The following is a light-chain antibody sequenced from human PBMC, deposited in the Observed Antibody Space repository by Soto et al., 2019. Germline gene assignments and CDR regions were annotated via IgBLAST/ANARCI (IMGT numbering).Light chain of an antibody. CDR2: ENH. CDR1: SSNIESNY. Sequence: QSLLTQPPSVSAAPGQKVPISCSGRSSNIESNYVSWFQQLPRTAPNPLIKENHKRLSGFRYRFSASKSGTSATLIITGIQTGDEADYFCGACDISLSAYVFGTGTKVPVL. V-gene: IGLV1-51*02. CDR3: GACDISLSAYV. J-gene: IGLJ1*01.